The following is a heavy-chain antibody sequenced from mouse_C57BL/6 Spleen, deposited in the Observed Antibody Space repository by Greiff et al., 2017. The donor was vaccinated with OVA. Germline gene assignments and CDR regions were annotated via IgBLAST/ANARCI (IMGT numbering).Heavy chain of an antibody. CDR3: TYGYDVKAMDY. CDR2: IDPENGDT. J-gene: IGHJ4*01. Sequence: VQLQQSGAELVRPGASVKLSCTASGFNIKDDYMHWVKQRPEQGLEWIGWIDPENGDTEYASKFQGKATITADTSSNTAYLQLSSLTSEDTAVYYCTYGYDVKAMDYWGQGTSVTVSS. CDR1: GFNIKDDY. V-gene: IGHV14-4*01. D-gene: IGHD2-2*01.